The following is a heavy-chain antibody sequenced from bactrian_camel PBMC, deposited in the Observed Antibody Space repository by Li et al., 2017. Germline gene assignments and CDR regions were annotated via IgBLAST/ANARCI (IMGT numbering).Heavy chain of an antibody. V-gene: IGHV3S40*01. D-gene: IGHD6*01. CDR2: INSNGGTT. CDR1: APTFRRDA. J-gene: IGHJ4*01. Sequence: DVQLVESGGGLVQPGGSLRLSCAASAPTFRRDAMMWVRQAQGKGLEWVSGINSNGGTTYYNDSVKGRFTISRDNAKNTVTLLLNSLKIEDTAMYYCATVQAPFGGSWFADYWGQGTQVTVS. CDR3: ATVQAPFGGSWFADY.